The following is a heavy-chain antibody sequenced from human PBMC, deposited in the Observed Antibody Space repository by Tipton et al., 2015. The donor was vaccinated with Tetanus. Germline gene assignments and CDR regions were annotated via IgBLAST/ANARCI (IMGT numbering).Heavy chain of an antibody. V-gene: IGHV4-39*02. CDR2: VFDSGTS. CDR3: AEGRRFCSSNSCHEYYFDS. J-gene: IGHJ4*02. CDR1: GGSISNSEYY. D-gene: IGHD2-2*01. Sequence: TLSLTCSLSGGSISNSEYYWAWIRQPPGKGLEGIGSVFDSGTSYYNPSLKSRVTISVDTSKNPFSLRLSSVTAAETAVYYCAEGRRFCSSNSCHEYYFDSWGRGTLVTVSS.